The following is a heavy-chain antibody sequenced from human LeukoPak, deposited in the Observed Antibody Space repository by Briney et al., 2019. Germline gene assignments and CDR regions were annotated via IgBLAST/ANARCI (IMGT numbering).Heavy chain of an antibody. D-gene: IGHD3-22*01. CDR3: ARDQGPYYYDSSGSGFDP. CDR1: GGTFSSYA. V-gene: IGHV1-69*13. Sequence: SVKVSRKASGGTFSSYAISWVRQAPGQGLEWMGGIIPIFGTANYAQKFQGRVTITADESTSTAYMELSSLRSEDAAVYHCARDQGPYYYDSSGSGFDPWGQGTLVTVSS. J-gene: IGHJ5*02. CDR2: IIPIFGTA.